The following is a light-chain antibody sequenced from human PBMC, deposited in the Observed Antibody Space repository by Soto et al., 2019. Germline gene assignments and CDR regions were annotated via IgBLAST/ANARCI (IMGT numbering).Light chain of an antibody. J-gene: IGLJ1*01. CDR2: DVS. V-gene: IGLV2-14*01. CDR1: SSDVGGYNY. Sequence: QSALTQPASVSGSPGQSITISCTGTSSDVGGYNYVSWYQQHPGKAPKLMIYDVSNRPSGVSNRFSGSKSGNTASLTVSGLQAGDEADYYCSSYAGSNNLGVFGTGTKLTVL. CDR3: SSYAGSNNLGV.